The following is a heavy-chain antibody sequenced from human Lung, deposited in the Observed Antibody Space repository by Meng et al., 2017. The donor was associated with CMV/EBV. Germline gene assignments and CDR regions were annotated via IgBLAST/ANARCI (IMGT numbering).Heavy chain of an antibody. CDR1: GGSFNAYY. CDR2: INHSGST. D-gene: IGHD1-26*01. CDR3: ASESATYLGGRIYYHGMDV. Sequence: SXTLSLXCTVYGGSFNAYYYNWFRQAPGKGLEWIGEINHSGSTKYNPSLKSRVTISVDKSKNQFSLRLTSVTAADTAVFYCASESATYLGGRIYYHGMDVXGQGXTVTVSS. J-gene: IGHJ6*02. V-gene: IGHV4-34*01.